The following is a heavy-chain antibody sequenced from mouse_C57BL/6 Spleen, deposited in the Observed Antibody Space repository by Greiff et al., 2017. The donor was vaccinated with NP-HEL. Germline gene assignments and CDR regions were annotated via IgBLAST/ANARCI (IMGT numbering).Heavy chain of an antibody. CDR1: GYTFTSYW. CDR3: ARETVVAPYAMDY. V-gene: IGHV1-64*01. D-gene: IGHD1-1*01. Sequence: QVQLQQPGAELVKPGASVKLSCKASGYTFTSYWMHWVKQRPGQGLEWIGMIHPNSGSTNYNEKFKSKATLTVDKSSSTAYMQLSSLTSEDSAVYYCARETVVAPYAMDYWGQGTSVTVSS. J-gene: IGHJ4*01. CDR2: IHPNSGST.